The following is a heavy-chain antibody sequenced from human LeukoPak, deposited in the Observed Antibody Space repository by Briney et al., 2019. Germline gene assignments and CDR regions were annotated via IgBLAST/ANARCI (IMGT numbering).Heavy chain of an antibody. J-gene: IGHJ5*02. V-gene: IGHV3-33*07. CDR2: IWYDGSNK. Sequence: PGRSLRLSCEASGFTFSRYAMNWVRQAPGKGLEWVAVIWYDGSNKYYADSVKGRFTISRDNSKNTLYLQMNSLRAEDTAVYYCARENLVPYCSGGSCYPHNWFDPWGQGTLVTVSS. D-gene: IGHD2-15*01. CDR1: GFTFSRYA. CDR3: ARENLVPYCSGGSCYPHNWFDP.